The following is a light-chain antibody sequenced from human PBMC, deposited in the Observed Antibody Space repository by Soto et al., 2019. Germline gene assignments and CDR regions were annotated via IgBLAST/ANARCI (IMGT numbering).Light chain of an antibody. CDR2: DVS. J-gene: IGLJ1*01. V-gene: IGLV2-14*01. CDR1: SSDVGGYNY. CDR3: SSYTSSSTGV. Sequence: ALTQPASVSGSPGQSITLSCTGTSSDVGGYNYVSWYQQHPGKAPKLMIYDVSNRPSGVSNRFSGSKSGNTASLTISGLQAEDEADYYCSSYTSSSTGVFGTGTKLTVL.